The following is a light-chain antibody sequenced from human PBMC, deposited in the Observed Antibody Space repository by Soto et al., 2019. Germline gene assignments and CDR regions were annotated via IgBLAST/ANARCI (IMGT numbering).Light chain of an antibody. CDR3: QQRSHWPPIA. Sequence: VVVPKYIATLSLSPGERATLSCRCSQGVSNYLAWYQQKPGQAPRLLIYDASNRATGIPARFSGSGSGTDFTLTISSLEPEDFAVYFFQQRSHWPPIAFGQGTRVEIK. CDR2: DAS. J-gene: IGKJ5*01. CDR1: QGVSNY. V-gene: IGKV3-11*01.